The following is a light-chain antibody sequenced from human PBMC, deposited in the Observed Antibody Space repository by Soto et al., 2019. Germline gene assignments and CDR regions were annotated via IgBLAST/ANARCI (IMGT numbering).Light chain of an antibody. CDR2: WAS. V-gene: IGKV4-1*01. CDR1: QSVLYSANDENY. J-gene: IGKJ4*01. Sequence: DIVMTQSPESLAVSLGERATINCKSSQSVLYSANDENYLAWYQQKPGQPPKLLIYWASTRESGVPDRFSGSGSGTDFTLTISSLQAEDVAVYYCQQYYSTPLTFGGGTKVDIK. CDR3: QQYYSTPLT.